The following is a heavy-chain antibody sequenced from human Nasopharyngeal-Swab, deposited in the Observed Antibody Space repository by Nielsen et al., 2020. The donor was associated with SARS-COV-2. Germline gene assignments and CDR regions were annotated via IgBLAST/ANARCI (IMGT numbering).Heavy chain of an antibody. CDR3: ARANMVRGVIISNYYYGMDV. CDR1: GYTFTSHA. J-gene: IGHJ6*02. CDR2: INTNTGNP. Sequence: ASVKVSCKASGYTFTSHAMNWVRQAPGQGLEWMGWINTNTGNPTYAQGFTGRFVFSLDTSVSTAYLQISSLKAEDTAVYYCARANMVRGVIISNYYYGMDVWGQGTTVTVSS. D-gene: IGHD3-10*01. V-gene: IGHV7-4-1*02.